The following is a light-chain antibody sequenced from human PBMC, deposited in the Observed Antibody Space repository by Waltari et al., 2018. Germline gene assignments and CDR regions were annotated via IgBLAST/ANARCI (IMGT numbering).Light chain of an antibody. CDR1: ALPTKY. V-gene: IGLV3-10*01. Sequence: SYELTQPPSVSVSPGQTARITCSGDALPTKYVYWYQQKSGQAPALVLYEDNKRPSGIPERLSGARSGTLATLTIAGAQVEDEADYYCFSSDTSGAHNVFGGGTKLTGL. J-gene: IGLJ2*01. CDR3: FSSDTSGAHNV. CDR2: EDN.